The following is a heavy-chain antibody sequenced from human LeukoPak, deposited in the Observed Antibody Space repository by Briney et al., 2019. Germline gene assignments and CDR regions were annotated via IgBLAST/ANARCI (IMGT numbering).Heavy chain of an antibody. D-gene: IGHD5-24*01. J-gene: IGHJ2*01. CDR2: IYYSGST. CDR3: ARGGDGYSSGTYWYFDL. CDR1: GGSISSYY. Sequence: SETLSLTCTVSGGSISSYYWSWIRQPPGKGLEWIGYIYYSGSTNYNPSLKSRVTISVDTSKNQFSLNLNSVTAADTAVYYCARGGDGYSSGTYWYFDLWGRGTLVTVSS. V-gene: IGHV4-59*01.